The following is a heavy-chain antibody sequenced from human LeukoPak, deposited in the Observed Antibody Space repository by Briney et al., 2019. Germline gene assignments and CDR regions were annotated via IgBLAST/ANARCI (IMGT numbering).Heavy chain of an antibody. D-gene: IGHD3-10*01. CDR2: IYYSGST. CDR3: ARSPMVRGVIFDY. J-gene: IGHJ4*02. CDR1: GGSISSYY. Sequence: SETLSHTCTVSGGSISSYYWSWIRQPPGKGLEWIGYIYYSGSTNYNPSLKSRVTISVDTSKNQFSLKLSSVTAADTAVYYCARSPMVRGVIFDYWGQGTLVTVSS. V-gene: IGHV4-59*01.